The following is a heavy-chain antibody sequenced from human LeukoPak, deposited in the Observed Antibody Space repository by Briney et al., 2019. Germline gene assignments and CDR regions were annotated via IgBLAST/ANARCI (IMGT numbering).Heavy chain of an antibody. D-gene: IGHD2/OR15-2a*01. Sequence: GRSLRLSCAASGFTVSSNYMSWVRQAPGKGLEWVSVIYSGGSTYYADSVKGRFTISRDNSKNTLYLQVNSLRAEDTAVYYCAKALDYWYFDYWGQGTLVTVSS. CDR2: IYSGGST. V-gene: IGHV3-53*01. J-gene: IGHJ4*02. CDR3: AKALDYWYFDY. CDR1: GFTVSSNY.